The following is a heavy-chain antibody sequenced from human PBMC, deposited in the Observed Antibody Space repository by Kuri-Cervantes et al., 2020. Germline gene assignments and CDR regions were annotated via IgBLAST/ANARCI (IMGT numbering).Heavy chain of an antibody. V-gene: IGHV1-3*01. CDR3: ARVPFRGWSQLGELDY. D-gene: IGHD3-16*01. J-gene: IGHJ4*02. CDR1: GYTFTSYA. CDR2: INAGNGNT. Sequence: ASVKVSCKASGYTFTSYAMHWVRQAPGQRLEWMGWINAGNGNTKYSQKFQGRVTITRDTSASTAYMELSSLRSEDTAVYYCARVPFRGWSQLGELDYWGQGTLVTVSS.